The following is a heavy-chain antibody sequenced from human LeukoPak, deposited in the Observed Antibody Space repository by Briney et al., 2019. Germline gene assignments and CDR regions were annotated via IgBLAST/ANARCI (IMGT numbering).Heavy chain of an antibody. CDR3: ARENTVFDY. CDR1: GGSFSGYY. D-gene: IGHD1/OR15-1a*01. V-gene: IGHV4-34*01. J-gene: IGHJ4*02. Sequence: SETLSLTCAVYGGSFSGYYWSWIRQPPGKGPEWIGEINHSGSTNYNPSLKSRVTISVDTSKNQFSLKLSSVTAADTAVYYCARENTVFDYWGQGTLVTVSS. CDR2: INHSGST.